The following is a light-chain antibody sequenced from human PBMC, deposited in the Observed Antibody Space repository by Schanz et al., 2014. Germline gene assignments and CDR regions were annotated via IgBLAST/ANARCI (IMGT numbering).Light chain of an antibody. CDR3: CSYAGTYTWV. Sequence: QSALTQPPSASGSPGQSVTISCTGTSSDVGGYNYVSWYQQHPGKAPKLMIFDVNQRPSGVPDRFSGSKSGNTASLTISGLQAEDEADYYCCSYAGTYTWVFGGGTKLTV. J-gene: IGLJ3*02. V-gene: IGLV2-11*01. CDR1: SSDVGGYNY. CDR2: DVN.